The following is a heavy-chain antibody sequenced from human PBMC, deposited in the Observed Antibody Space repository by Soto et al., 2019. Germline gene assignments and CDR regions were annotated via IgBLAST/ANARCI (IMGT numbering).Heavy chain of an antibody. CDR1: GFTFSNYW. Sequence: QLVESGGGLVQPGGSLRLSCAASGFTFSNYWMSWVRQAPGKGLEWVANIKPDGSQKWYVDSVKGRSTISRDNAKKSLSLQRNSLSGEDTAVYYCARGDYYDTSGPFSDAFAIWGQGTMVTVSS. CDR2: IKPDGSQK. J-gene: IGHJ3*02. CDR3: ARGDYYDTSGPFSDAFAI. V-gene: IGHV3-7*04. D-gene: IGHD3-22*01.